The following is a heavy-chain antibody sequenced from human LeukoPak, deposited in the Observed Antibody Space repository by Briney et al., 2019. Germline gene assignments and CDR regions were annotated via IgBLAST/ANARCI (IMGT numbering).Heavy chain of an antibody. V-gene: IGHV3-43*02. CDR3: AKEFGYCSGSSCYRYYYYPMDV. D-gene: IGHD2-15*01. CDR1: GFSFDDYA. J-gene: IGHJ6*02. Sequence: GGSLRLSCAASGFSFDDYAMHCVRQLPGKGLEWVSVISGDGGDTDYVDSVKGRFTISRDNSKDSLYLQMNSLRTEDTALYYCAKEFGYCSGSSCYRYYYYPMDVWGQGTTVTVSS. CDR2: ISGDGGDT.